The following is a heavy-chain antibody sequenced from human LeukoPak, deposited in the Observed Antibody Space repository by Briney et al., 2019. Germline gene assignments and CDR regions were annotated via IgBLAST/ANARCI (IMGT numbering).Heavy chain of an antibody. Sequence: SSETLSLTCTVSGSSISSGGYYWGWIRQPPGKGLEWIGSIYYSGSTYYNPSLKSRVTISVDTSKSQFSLKLSSVTAADTAVYYCASPGGGPTKYWGQGTLVTVSS. D-gene: IGHD3-16*01. V-gene: IGHV4-39*01. CDR2: IYYSGST. J-gene: IGHJ4*02. CDR3: ASPGGGPTKY. CDR1: GSSISSGGYY.